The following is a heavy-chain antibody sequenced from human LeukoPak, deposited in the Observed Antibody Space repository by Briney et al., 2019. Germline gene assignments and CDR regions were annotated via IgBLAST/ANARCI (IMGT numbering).Heavy chain of an antibody. CDR3: ARDQRYYGSGNRFDY. V-gene: IGHV3-7*01. CDR1: GFTFSSYW. Sequence: GGSLRLSCAASGFTFSSYWMTWVRQAPGKGLEWVGNIKRDGSEKYYVDSVKGRFTISRDNAKNSLYLQMNSLRAEDTAVYYCARDQRYYGSGNRFDYWGQGTLVTVSS. CDR2: IKRDGSEK. J-gene: IGHJ4*02. D-gene: IGHD3-10*01.